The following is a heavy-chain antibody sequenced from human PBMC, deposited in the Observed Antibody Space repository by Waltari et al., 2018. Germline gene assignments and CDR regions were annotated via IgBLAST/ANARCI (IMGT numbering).Heavy chain of an antibody. CDR3: AKDYSSGWEFDY. CDR1: GFTFSSHG. Sequence: QVQLVESGGGVVQPGGSLRLSCAASGFTFSSHGMHWVRQAPGKGLEWVAFIRYDGSNKYYADSVKGRFTISRDNSKNTLYLQMNSLRAEDTAVYYCAKDYSSGWEFDYWGQGTLVTVSS. D-gene: IGHD6-19*01. V-gene: IGHV3-30*02. CDR2: IRYDGSNK. J-gene: IGHJ4*02.